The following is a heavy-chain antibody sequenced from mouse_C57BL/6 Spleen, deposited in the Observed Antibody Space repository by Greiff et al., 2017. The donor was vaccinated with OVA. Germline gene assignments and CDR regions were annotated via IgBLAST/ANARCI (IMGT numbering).Heavy chain of an antibody. V-gene: IGHV1-66*01. CDR3: ARPNYGNAMDY. J-gene: IGHJ4*01. D-gene: IGHD1-1*01. Sequence: QVQLKESGPELVKPGASVKISCKASGYSFTSYYIHWVKQRPGQGLEWIGWIYPGSGNTKYNEKFKGKATLTADTSSSTAYMQLSSLTSEDSAVYYCARPNYGNAMDYWGQGTSVPVSS. CDR2: IYPGSGNT. CDR1: GYSFTSYY.